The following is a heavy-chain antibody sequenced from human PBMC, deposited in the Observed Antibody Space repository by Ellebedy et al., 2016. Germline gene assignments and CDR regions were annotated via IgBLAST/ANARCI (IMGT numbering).Heavy chain of an antibody. CDR1: GDSINSSY. J-gene: IGHJ4*02. D-gene: IGHD3-10*01. Sequence: SETLSLTCTVSGDSINSSYWSWIRQPPGKGLEWIGNIYYSGNTNYNASLKRRVIISIDTSKNQLSLRLRSVTAADTAVYYCARCYGSGSLPFDYWGQGTLVTVSS. CDR2: IYYSGNT. V-gene: IGHV4-59*08. CDR3: ARCYGSGSLPFDY.